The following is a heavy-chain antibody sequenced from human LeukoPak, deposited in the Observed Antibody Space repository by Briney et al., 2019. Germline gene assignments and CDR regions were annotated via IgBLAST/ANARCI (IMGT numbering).Heavy chain of an antibody. D-gene: IGHD4-17*01. Sequence: ASVKVSCKASGFTLSTYAIHWVRQAPGQGLEWMGWINVGNGNVKYSQKFQGRVTITRGTSASTVYMELSRLRPEDTAIYYCARGHMVTTWKDFDYWGQGTLVTVSS. CDR1: GFTLSTYA. CDR2: INVGNGNV. CDR3: ARGHMVTTWKDFDY. J-gene: IGHJ4*02. V-gene: IGHV1-3*01.